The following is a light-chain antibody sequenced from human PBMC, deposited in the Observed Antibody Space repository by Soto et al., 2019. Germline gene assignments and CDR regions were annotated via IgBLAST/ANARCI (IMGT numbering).Light chain of an antibody. Sequence: DIQMTQSPSSLSASVVDSVTITFRTSQMISSYLTWYQQKPGKAPKLLMYAASSLQSGVPSRFSGSGSWTDVTLTISSLQPEDFATYYCQQSYSVPHTFGQGTKVDIK. CDR3: QQSYSVPHT. J-gene: IGKJ1*01. V-gene: IGKV1-39*01. CDR1: QMISSY. CDR2: AAS.